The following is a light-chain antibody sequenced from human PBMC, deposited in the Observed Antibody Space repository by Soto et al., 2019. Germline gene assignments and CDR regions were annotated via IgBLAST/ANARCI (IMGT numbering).Light chain of an antibody. J-gene: IGLJ2*01. CDR1: SGHSSYA. CDR2: LNSDGSH. V-gene: IGLV4-69*01. CDR3: QTWGTGSVV. Sequence: QLVLTQSPSASASLGASVNLTCTLSSGHSSYAIAWHQQQPEKGPRYLMNLNSDGSHRKGDGIPDRFSGSSSGAERYLTISSLQSEDEADYYCQTWGTGSVVFGGGTKLTVL.